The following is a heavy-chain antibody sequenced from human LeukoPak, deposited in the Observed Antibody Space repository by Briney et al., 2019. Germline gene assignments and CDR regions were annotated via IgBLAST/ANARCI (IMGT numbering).Heavy chain of an antibody. Sequence: SETLSLTCTVSGDSMSSYYWSWIRQPPGKGLEWIAYIFYSGSTSYNTSLKSRVAISMNTSRNQLFLKLSSVTAADTAVYYCARGPGGGSYSDAFDIWGQGTMVTVSS. V-gene: IGHV4-59*12. D-gene: IGHD1-26*01. CDR2: IFYSGST. CDR3: ARGPGGGSYSDAFDI. J-gene: IGHJ3*02. CDR1: GDSMSSYY.